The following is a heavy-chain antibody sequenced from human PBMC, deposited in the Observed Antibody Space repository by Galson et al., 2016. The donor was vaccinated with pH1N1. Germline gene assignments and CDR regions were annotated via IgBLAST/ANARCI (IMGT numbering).Heavy chain of an antibody. Sequence: SVKVSCKASGGTFNNYAISWVRQAPGQGLEWMGRIIPILGAPNYAQEFQDRVTITANESTSTTYMELNSLTSEDTAVYYCAKAAALQLRNYYFDFWGQGTLVTVSS. D-gene: IGHD1-7*01. J-gene: IGHJ4*02. CDR3: AKAAALQLRNYYFDF. CDR1: GGTFNNYA. V-gene: IGHV1-69*11. CDR2: IIPILGAP.